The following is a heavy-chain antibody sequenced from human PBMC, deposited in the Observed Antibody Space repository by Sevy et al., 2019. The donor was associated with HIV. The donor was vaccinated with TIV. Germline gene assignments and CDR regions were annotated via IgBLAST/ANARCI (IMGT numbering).Heavy chain of an antibody. CDR3: TTGGSLFQH. CDR2: GKSKIDGGTT. Sequence: GGSLRLSCAASGFTFSNVWMSWVRQAPGKGLEWVAHGKSKIDGGTTDYAAPVRGSFTISRDDSKKTLYLQMNSLTTEDTAVYYCTTGGSLFQHWGQGTLITVSS. V-gene: IGHV3-15*01. CDR1: GFTFSNVW. D-gene: IGHD3-16*01. J-gene: IGHJ1*01.